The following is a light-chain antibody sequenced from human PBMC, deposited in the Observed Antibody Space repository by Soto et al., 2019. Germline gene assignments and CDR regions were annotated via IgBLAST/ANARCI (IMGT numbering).Light chain of an antibody. CDR2: EFY. CDR3: QSYDNYNVV. J-gene: IGLJ3*02. Sequence: LTQPHSVSEYPGKTVTISCTRSSGNIASRYVQWYQQRPGSAPSTVIYEFYERPSGVPDRFSGAIDSSSNSASLTISGLKTEDEADYYCQSYDNYNVVFGGGTKLTVL. CDR1: SGNIASRY. V-gene: IGLV6-57*04.